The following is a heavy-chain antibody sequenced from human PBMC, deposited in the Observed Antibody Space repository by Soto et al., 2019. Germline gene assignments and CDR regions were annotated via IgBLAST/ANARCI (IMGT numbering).Heavy chain of an antibody. Sequence: SETLSLTCTVSGGSISSGGYYWRWIRQHPGKGLEWIGYIYYSGSTYYNPSLKSRVTISVDTSKNQFSLKLSSVTAADTAVYYCARHPYYYGSGSYYNRKGYYGMDVWGQGTTVTVSS. CDR3: ARHPYYYGSGSYYNRKGYYGMDV. CDR1: GGSISSGGYY. J-gene: IGHJ6*02. V-gene: IGHV4-31*03. D-gene: IGHD3-10*01. CDR2: IYYSGST.